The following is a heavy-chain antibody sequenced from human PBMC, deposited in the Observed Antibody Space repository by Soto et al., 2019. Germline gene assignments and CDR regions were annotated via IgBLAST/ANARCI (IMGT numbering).Heavy chain of an antibody. CDR3: AHVDIAMAGSCVDC. CDR1: GFSLSTNGVA. CDR2: IYWDGDK. J-gene: IGHJ4*02. Sequence: QITLKESGPTLVEPTQTLTLTCSFSGFSLSTNGVAVGWIRQPPGKALEWLGLIYWDGDKRYSPSLKSRLTITKDTSENHVVLTITHLPPAHTATYYAAHVDIAMAGSCVDCWGQGTRVAVSS. V-gene: IGHV2-5*02. D-gene: IGHD6-19*01.